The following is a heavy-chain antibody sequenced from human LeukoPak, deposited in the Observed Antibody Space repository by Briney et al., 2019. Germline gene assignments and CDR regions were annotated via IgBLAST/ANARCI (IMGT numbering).Heavy chain of an antibody. J-gene: IGHJ5*02. CDR2: INHSGST. Sequence: PSETLSLTCAVYGGSFIGYSWSWIRQPPGKGLEWIGEINHSGSTNYNPSLKSRVTISVDTSKKQFSLKLSSVTAADTAVYYCARGEIAVAGGPNWFDPWGQGTLVTVSS. CDR3: ARGEIAVAGGPNWFDP. CDR1: GGSFIGYS. V-gene: IGHV4-34*01. D-gene: IGHD6-19*01.